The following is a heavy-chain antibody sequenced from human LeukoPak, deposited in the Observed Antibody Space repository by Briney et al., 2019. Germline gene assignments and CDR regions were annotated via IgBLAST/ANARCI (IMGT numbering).Heavy chain of an antibody. Sequence: GGSLRLSCAASGFTFSSYSMNWVRQAPGKGLEWVSAISGSGGSTYYADSVKGRFTISRDNSKNTLYLQMNSLRAEDTAVYYCAKDRYYYDSSVSLDYWGQGTLVTVSS. CDR2: ISGSGGST. CDR1: GFTFSSYS. D-gene: IGHD3-22*01. J-gene: IGHJ4*02. CDR3: AKDRYYYDSSVSLDY. V-gene: IGHV3-23*01.